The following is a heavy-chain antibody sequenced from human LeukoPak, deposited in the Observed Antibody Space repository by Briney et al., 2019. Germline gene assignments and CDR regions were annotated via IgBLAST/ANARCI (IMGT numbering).Heavy chain of an antibody. CDR3: ARDIVEGDLDDY. V-gene: IGHV3-30*03. D-gene: IGHD2-15*01. Sequence: GGSLRLSCAASGFAFTKFGMHWVRQGPGKGLQWVAIISYDGNKNKYADSVKGRFTISRDNSKSTVYLQMSRLRSDDTAVYYCARDIVEGDLDDYWGQGTLVTVSS. J-gene: IGHJ4*02. CDR2: ISYDGNKN. CDR1: GFAFTKFG.